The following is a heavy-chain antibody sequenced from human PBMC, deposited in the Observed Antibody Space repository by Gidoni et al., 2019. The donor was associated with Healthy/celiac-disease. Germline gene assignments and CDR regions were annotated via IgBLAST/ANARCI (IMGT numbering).Heavy chain of an antibody. V-gene: IGHV3-33*01. J-gene: IGHJ3*02. D-gene: IGHD6-13*01. CDR2: IWYDGSNK. CDR3: ASWSGIAAAGTRPDAFDI. CDR1: GFTFSSYG. Sequence: QVQLVEPGGGLVPPGRSLRLSCAASGFTFSSYGMHWVRQAPGKGLEWGAVIWYDGSNKYYADSVKGRFTISRDNSKNTLYLQMNSLRAEDTAVYYCASWSGIAAAGTRPDAFDIWGQGTMDTVSS.